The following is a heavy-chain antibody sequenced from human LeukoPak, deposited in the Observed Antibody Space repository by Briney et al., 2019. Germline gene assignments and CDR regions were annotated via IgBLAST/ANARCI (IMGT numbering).Heavy chain of an antibody. CDR2: IYYSGST. CDR3: ARGWSASYGSSTNFDY. Sequence: SETLSLTCTVSGGSISSSSYYWSWIRQPPGKGLEWIGYIYYSGSTNYNPSLKSRVTISVDTSKNQFSLKLSSVTAADTAVYYCARGWSASYGSSTNFDYWGQGTLVTVSS. CDR1: GGSISSSSYY. J-gene: IGHJ4*02. D-gene: IGHD5-18*01. V-gene: IGHV4-61*01.